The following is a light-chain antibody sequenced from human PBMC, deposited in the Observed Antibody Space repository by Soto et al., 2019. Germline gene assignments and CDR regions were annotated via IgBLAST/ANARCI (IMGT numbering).Light chain of an antibody. Sequence: QSVLTQPASVSGSPGQSITISCTGTSSDVGDYKYVSWYQLHPAKAPKLMIYEVSNRPSGVSNRFSGSKSGNTASLTISGLQAEDEADYYCGSYTIYSPWVFGGGTKLTVL. J-gene: IGLJ3*02. CDR2: EVS. CDR3: GSYTIYSPWV. V-gene: IGLV2-14*01. CDR1: SSDVGDYKY.